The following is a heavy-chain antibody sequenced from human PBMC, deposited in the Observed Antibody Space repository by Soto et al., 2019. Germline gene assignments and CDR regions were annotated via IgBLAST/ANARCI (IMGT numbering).Heavy chain of an antibody. J-gene: IGHJ4*01. V-gene: IGHV1-69*13. CDR3: ASSTVRIYDSSGYYKRSFDY. D-gene: IGHD3-22*01. CDR2: IIPIFGTA. Sequence: SVKVSCKASGGTFSSYAISWVRQAPGQGLEWMGGIIPIFGTANYAQKFQGRVTITADESTSTAYMELSSLRSEDTAVYYCASSTVRIYDSSGYYKRSFDYWG. CDR1: GGTFSSYA.